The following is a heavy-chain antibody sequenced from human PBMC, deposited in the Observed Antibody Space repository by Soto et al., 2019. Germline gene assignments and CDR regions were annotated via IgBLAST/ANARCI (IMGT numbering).Heavy chain of an antibody. J-gene: IGHJ5*02. V-gene: IGHV4-4*02. CDR1: GTYISSSYL. Sequence: SETLSLTCVVSGTYISSSYLWTWVRPSPGKGLEWIGEIYHTGITKYNPSLKTRVTISVDKSSNQFSLKLTSVTAADTAMYYCATLPPRIVVVLSEFPTWGQGSQVTVSS. D-gene: IGHD2-21*01. CDR3: ATLPPRIVVVLSEFPT. CDR2: IYHTGIT.